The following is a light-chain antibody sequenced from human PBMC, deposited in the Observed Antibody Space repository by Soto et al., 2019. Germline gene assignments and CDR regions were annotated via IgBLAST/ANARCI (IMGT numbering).Light chain of an antibody. CDR1: QRISSSH. CDR2: AAS. Sequence: EIVLTQSPGTLSLSPGERATLSCRASQRISSSHLAWYQQKPGQAPRLLIYAASSRATGIPDRFSGSGSGTDFTLTISSLEPEDSAVYYCQQYGSSSTFGQGTKLEIK. CDR3: QQYGSSST. J-gene: IGKJ2*02. V-gene: IGKV3-20*01.